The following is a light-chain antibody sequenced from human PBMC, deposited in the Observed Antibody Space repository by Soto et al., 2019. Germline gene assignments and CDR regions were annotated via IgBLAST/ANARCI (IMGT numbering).Light chain of an antibody. V-gene: IGKV3-20*01. CDR3: HQYASAPQT. CDR2: GAS. J-gene: IGKJ1*01. Sequence: EIVLTQSPGTLSLSPGERATLSCRASQSVPKNYLAWYQQVPGQAPRLLIHGASSRATDIPDRFSGGGSGTDFTLTISRLEPEDFAVYYCHQYASAPQTFGQGTKVDIK. CDR1: QSVPKNY.